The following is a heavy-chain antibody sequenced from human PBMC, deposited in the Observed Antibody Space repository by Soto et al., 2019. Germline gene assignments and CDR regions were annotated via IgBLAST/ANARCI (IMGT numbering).Heavy chain of an antibody. CDR3: ARAFGSTMPSLF. CDR1: GGPISSYY. V-gene: IGHV4-59*01. D-gene: IGHD3-16*02. Sequence: PSETLSLTCTVSGGPISSYYWSWVRQPPGKGLEWIGYIYYTGSTNYNPSLKSRVTISVDTSKNQFPLKLSSVTAADTAVYYCARAFGSTMPSLFWGQGTLVTVSS. J-gene: IGHJ4*02. CDR2: IYYTGST.